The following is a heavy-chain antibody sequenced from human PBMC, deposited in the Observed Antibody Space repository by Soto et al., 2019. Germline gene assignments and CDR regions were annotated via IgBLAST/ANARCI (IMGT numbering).Heavy chain of an antibody. D-gene: IGHD5-18*01. CDR1: GLTFSRYW. J-gene: IGHJ6*02. V-gene: IGHV3-74*01. CDR2: INNDGSST. CDR3: VVRYSYGYGMDV. Sequence: EVQLVESGGGLVQPGGSLRLSCAASGLTFSRYWMYLVRQAPGKGLVWVSHINNDGSSTSYADSVKGRFTISRDNAKNTLYLQMNSLRAEDTAVYYCVVRYSYGYGMDVWGQGTTVTVSS.